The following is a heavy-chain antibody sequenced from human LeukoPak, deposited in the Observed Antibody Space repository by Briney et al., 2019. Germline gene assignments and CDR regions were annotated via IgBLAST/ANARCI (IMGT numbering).Heavy chain of an antibody. V-gene: IGHV4-59*11. CDR2: IYYSGST. J-gene: IGHJ4*02. D-gene: IGHD1-26*01. CDR1: GGSISSHY. CDR3: ARTRGATIYFDY. Sequence: PSETLSLTCTVSGGSISSHYWSWIRQPPGKGLEWIGYIYYSGSTNYNPSLKSRVTISVDTSKNQFSLKLSSVTAADTAVYYCARTRGATIYFDYWGQGTLVTVSS.